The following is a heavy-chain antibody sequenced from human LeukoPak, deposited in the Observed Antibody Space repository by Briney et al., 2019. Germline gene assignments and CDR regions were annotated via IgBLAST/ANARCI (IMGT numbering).Heavy chain of an antibody. CDR3: ARLRRGFDISGYYAFDI. CDR1: GGSISSYY. J-gene: IGHJ3*02. Sequence: PSETLSLTCTVSGGSISSYYWSWIRQPPGKGLEWIGYIYYSGSTNYNPSLRSRVTISVDTSKNQFSLKLTSVTAADTAVYYCARLRRGFDISGYYAFDIWGQGTMATVSS. D-gene: IGHD3-22*01. CDR2: IYYSGST. V-gene: IGHV4-59*01.